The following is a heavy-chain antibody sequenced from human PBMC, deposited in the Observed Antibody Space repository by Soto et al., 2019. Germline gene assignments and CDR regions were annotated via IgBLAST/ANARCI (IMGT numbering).Heavy chain of an antibody. D-gene: IGHD3-10*01. CDR2: ISAYNGNT. J-gene: IGHJ4*02. Sequence: QVQLVQSGAEVKKPGASVKVSCKASGYTFTSYGISWVRQAPGQGLEWMGWISAYNGNTNYAQKLQGRVTMTTDTSTSTAYMGLRSRRSDDTAVYYWARGGGYGSGSYYNAPLAYWGQGTLVTVSS. CDR3: ARGGGYGSGSYYNAPLAY. V-gene: IGHV1-18*01. CDR1: GYTFTSYG.